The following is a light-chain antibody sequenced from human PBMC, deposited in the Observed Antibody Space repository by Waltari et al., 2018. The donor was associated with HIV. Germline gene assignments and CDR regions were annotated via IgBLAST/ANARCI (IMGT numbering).Light chain of an antibody. CDR1: NSDVGGYTY. V-gene: IGLV2-14*01. J-gene: IGLJ1*01. CDR3: DSYTPQSFHV. Sequence: QSALTQPASVSGSPGQSITISCTGTNSDVGGYTYVSWYQQHTGKAPRLIIFEVTKRPPGISTRFSGSKSGNSASLTISGLQSEDEADYYCDSYTPQSFHVFGSGTRVTVL. CDR2: EVT.